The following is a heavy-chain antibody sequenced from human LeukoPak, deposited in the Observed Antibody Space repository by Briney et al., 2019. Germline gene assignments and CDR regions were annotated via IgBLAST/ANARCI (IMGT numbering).Heavy chain of an antibody. Sequence: GGSLRLSCAASGFTFSSYAMSWVRQAPGKGLEWVSAISGSGGSTYYADSVKGRFTISRDNSQNTLYLQMNSLRAEDTAVYYCAKFGSRYYYDSSGYYFDYWGQGTLVTVSS. CDR3: AKFGSRYYYDSSGYYFDY. V-gene: IGHV3-23*01. CDR2: ISGSGGST. CDR1: GFTFSSYA. J-gene: IGHJ4*02. D-gene: IGHD3-22*01.